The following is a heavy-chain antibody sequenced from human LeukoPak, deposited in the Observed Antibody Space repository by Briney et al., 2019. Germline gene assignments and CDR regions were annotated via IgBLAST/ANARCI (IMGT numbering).Heavy chain of an antibody. V-gene: IGHV3-30-3*01. CDR2: ISYDGSNK. CDR3: ARIPRTWLRFPYFDY. Sequence: GGSLRLSCAASAFTFSNYSMHWVRQAPGKGLEWVAVISYDGSNKYCADSVKGRFTISRDNSKNTLYLQMNSLRGEDTAVYYCARIPRTWLRFPYFDYWGQGTLVTVSS. J-gene: IGHJ4*02. CDR1: AFTFSNYS. D-gene: IGHD5-12*01.